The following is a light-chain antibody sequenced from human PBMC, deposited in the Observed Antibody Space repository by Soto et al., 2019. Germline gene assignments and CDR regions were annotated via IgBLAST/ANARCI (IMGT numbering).Light chain of an antibody. CDR3: QVWDGTTDQYV. J-gene: IGLJ1*01. CDR2: DYS. V-gene: IGLV3-21*02. Sequence: SYELTQPPSMSVAPGQTARITCGGDNLGSESVHWYQQKPGRAPVVVVYDYSDRPSGIPERFSGSSTGNTATLTISRVEVGDEADYYCQVWDGTTDQYVFGTGTKVTVL. CDR1: NLGSES.